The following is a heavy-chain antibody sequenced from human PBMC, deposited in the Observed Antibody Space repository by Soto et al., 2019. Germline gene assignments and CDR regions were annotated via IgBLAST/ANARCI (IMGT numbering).Heavy chain of an antibody. CDR1: GGSISSYY. J-gene: IGHJ4*02. CDR2: IYYSGST. Sequence: SETLSLTCTVSGGSISSYYWSWIRQPPGKGLEWIGYIYYSGSTNYNPSLKSRVTMSVDTSKHQFSLNLSSVTAADTAVYYCARARGPRWELREWYFDYWGQGTLVTVSS. V-gene: IGHV4-59*01. CDR3: ARARGPRWELREWYFDY. D-gene: IGHD1-26*01.